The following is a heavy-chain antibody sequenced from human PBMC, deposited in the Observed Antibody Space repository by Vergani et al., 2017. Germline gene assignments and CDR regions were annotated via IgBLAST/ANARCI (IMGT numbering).Heavy chain of an antibody. CDR1: GYTFTRYG. J-gene: IGHJ6*02. CDR2: ISAYNGNT. Sequence: QVKLVQSGAEVKKPGASVKVSCKASGYTFTRYGSSWVRQAPGKGLKWMGCISAYNGNTNYAQKLQGRVTITTYTSTSTSDMELRSLRSDDTPVYYCARDTPHTTDDSSGYPDLYYYGMDVWGQGTTVTVSS. CDR3: ARDTPHTTDDSSGYPDLYYYGMDV. D-gene: IGHD3-22*01. V-gene: IGHV1-18*01.